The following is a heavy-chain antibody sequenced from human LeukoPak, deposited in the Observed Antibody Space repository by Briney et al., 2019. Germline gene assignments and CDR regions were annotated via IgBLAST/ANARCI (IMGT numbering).Heavy chain of an antibody. Sequence: PGGSLRLSCAASGFNFNVYSMTWVRQAPGKGLEWLSYISSSSSTIYYADSVKGRFTISRDNAKNSLYLQMNSLRAEDTAVYYCARESGSSSWYNFDYWGQGTLVTVSS. CDR2: ISSSSSTI. D-gene: IGHD6-13*01. J-gene: IGHJ4*02. CDR1: GFNFNVYS. CDR3: ARESGSSSWYNFDY. V-gene: IGHV3-48*01.